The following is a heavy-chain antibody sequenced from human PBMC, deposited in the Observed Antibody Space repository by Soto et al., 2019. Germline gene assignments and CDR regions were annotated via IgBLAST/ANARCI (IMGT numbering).Heavy chain of an antibody. Sequence: QVQLVESGGGVVQPGRSLRLSCAASGFTFSSYAMHWVRQAPGKGLEWVAVISYDGGNKYYADSMKGRFTISRDNSKKTLYLQMNRLRAEDTAVYYCARDPSHYYDSRGYYPYYYYGMDVWGQATTVTVSS. V-gene: IGHV3-30-3*01. CDR2: ISYDGGNK. CDR1: GFTFSSYA. CDR3: ARDPSHYYDSRGYYPYYYYGMDV. D-gene: IGHD3-22*01. J-gene: IGHJ6*02.